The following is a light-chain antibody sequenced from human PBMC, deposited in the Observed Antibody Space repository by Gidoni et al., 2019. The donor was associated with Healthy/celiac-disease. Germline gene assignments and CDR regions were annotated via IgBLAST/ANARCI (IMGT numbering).Light chain of an antibody. V-gene: IGKV3-11*01. CDR3: QQRSNWPPLT. J-gene: IGKJ4*01. CDR1: QSVSSY. CDR2: DAS. Sequence: EIMLTQTPATLSLSPGERATLSCRASQSVSSYLAGYQQKPGQAPRLLIYDASNRATGIPARCSGSGSGSDFTLTISSLEPEDFAVYYCQQRSNWPPLTFGGGTKVEIK.